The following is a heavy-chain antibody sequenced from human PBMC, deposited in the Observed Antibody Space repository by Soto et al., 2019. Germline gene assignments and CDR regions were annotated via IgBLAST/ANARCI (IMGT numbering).Heavy chain of an antibody. Sequence: ATLSLTCPVSGSSTSSSIWRSWVRQPPGKRLEWSWEVCHSGSTNCHPSLQSRVTISVYKPKSEFSLRLSSVADADTAVYYCARFPPDCYDSTGYYFYFEYWGQGTLVTVSS. CDR3: ARFPPDCYDSTGYYFYFEY. CDR2: VCHSGST. J-gene: IGHJ4*02. D-gene: IGHD3-22*01. V-gene: IGHV4-4*02. CDR1: GSSTSSSIW.